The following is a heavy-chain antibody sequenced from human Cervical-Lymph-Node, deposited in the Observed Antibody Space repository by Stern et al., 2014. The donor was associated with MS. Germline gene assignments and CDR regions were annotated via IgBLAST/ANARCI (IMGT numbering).Heavy chain of an antibody. CDR3: ARMVGATGYYYDVDV. J-gene: IGHJ6*02. CDR1: GFSLSSDGMC. D-gene: IGHD1-26*01. CDR2: IAWTNDK. V-gene: IGHV2-70*01. Sequence: QITLKESGPAVVKPTQTLTLTCTFSGFSLSSDGMCVTWIRQPPGKALEWLALIAWTNDKYYNTSLKTRLTISKDTPKNQVVLTMTNIDPMDTATYYCARMVGATGYYYDVDVWGQGTTVTVSS.